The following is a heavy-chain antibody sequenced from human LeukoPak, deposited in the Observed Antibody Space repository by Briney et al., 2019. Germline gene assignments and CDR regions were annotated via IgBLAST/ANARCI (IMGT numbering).Heavy chain of an antibody. V-gene: IGHV3-30*02. D-gene: IGHD2-2*01. CDR1: GFTFSSYG. Sequence: GGSLRLSCAASGFTFSSYGMHWVRQAPGKGLEWVAFIRYDGSNKYYADSVKGRFTISRDNSKNTLYLQMNSPRAEDTAVYYCAKGYCGSTNCYGDYWGQGTLVTVSS. CDR2: IRYDGSNK. CDR3: AKGYCGSTNCYGDY. J-gene: IGHJ4*02.